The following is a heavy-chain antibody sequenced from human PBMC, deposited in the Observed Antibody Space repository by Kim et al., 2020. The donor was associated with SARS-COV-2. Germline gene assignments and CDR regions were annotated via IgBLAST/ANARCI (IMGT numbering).Heavy chain of an antibody. CDR2: ISGSGGST. D-gene: IGHD3-10*01. J-gene: IGHJ4*02. V-gene: IGHV3-23*01. Sequence: GGSLRLSCAASGFTFSRYAMHWVRQAPGTGLEWVSAISGSGGSTYYADSVKGRFTISRDNSKNTLYLQMNSLRAEDTAVYYCAKALVLWFGEGFDYCGQGTLVTVSS. CDR3: AKALVLWFGEGFDY. CDR1: GFTFSRYA.